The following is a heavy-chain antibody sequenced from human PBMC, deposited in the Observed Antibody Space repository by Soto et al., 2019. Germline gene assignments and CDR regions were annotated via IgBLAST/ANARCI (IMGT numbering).Heavy chain of an antibody. D-gene: IGHD3-10*01. CDR1: GFTFSSYA. J-gene: IGHJ6*03. CDR2: ISGRGGRT. V-gene: IGHV3-23*01. Sequence: GGSLRLSCAASGFTFSSYAMSWVRQAPGKGLEWVSAISGRGGRTNYADSGKGRFTISRDNSKNTLYLQMNSLIAEDTAVDYCAKCFGRCSNYYYYYMDVWGKGTTVTVSS. CDR3: AKCFGRCSNYYYYYMDV.